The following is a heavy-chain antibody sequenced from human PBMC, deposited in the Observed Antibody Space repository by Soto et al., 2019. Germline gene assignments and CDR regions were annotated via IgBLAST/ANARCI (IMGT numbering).Heavy chain of an antibody. CDR2: INHSGAT. V-gene: IGHV4-61*03. CDR1: GGSVSGASYY. D-gene: IGHD3-10*01. CDR3: ARGLDFYGSGSPDLNGY. J-gene: IGHJ4*02. Sequence: SETLSLTCTVSGGSVSGASYYWSWIRQPPGKGLEWIGNINHSGATNYNPSPKTRATISVDTSKRHFSLKLSSVTSADTAVYYCARGLDFYGSGSPDLNGYWGQGTLVTVSS.